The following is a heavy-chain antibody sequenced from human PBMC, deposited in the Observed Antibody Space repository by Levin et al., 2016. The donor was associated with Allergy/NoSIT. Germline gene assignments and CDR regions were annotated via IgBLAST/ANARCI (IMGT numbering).Heavy chain of an antibody. Sequence: WIRQPPGKGLEWIGSIYYSGNTYYNPSLKSRVTLFVDTSKNQFSLKLSSVTAADTAVYYCARLSDFWTNYSHFDQWGQGMLVTVSS. CDR2: IYYSGNT. J-gene: IGHJ4*02. CDR3: ARLSDFWTNYSHFDQ. V-gene: IGHV4-39*01. D-gene: IGHD3/OR15-3a*01.